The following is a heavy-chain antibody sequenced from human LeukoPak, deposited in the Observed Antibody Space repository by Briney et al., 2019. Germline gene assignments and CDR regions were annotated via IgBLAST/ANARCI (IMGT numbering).Heavy chain of an antibody. Sequence: ASVKVSCKASGYSFILYGISWVRQAPGQGPEWMGWISTSTGDTKYTQKFQGRVTLTTDTSTSTAYMELSSLRSDDTAVYYCARDDNYGIFVNVDYWGQGTLVTVSS. D-gene: IGHD4-11*01. J-gene: IGHJ4*02. CDR3: ARDDNYGIFVNVDY. CDR2: ISTSTGDT. V-gene: IGHV1-18*01. CDR1: GYSFILYG.